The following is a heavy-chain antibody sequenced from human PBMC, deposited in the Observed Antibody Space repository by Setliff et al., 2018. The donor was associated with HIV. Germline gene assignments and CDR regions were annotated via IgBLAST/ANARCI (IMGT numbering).Heavy chain of an antibody. CDR3: PRWVYNSAWSLDY. V-gene: IGHV4-39*01. CDR1: GGSFSSSSYS. CDR2: IYHSGST. J-gene: IGHJ4*02. D-gene: IGHD6-19*01. Sequence: PSETLSLTCTISGGSFSSSSYSWGWIRQPPGKGLEWIGTIYHSGSTYHNPSLKSRVTISVDTSNNQFSLKLSSVTAAATAVYYCPRWVYNSAWSLDYWGQGTLVTVSS.